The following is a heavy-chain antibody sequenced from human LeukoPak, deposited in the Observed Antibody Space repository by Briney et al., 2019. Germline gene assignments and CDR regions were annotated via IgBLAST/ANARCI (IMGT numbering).Heavy chain of an antibody. CDR2: IKHDGGDK. D-gene: IGHD1-14*01. V-gene: IGHV3-7*01. CDR3: ARRNLFDY. CDR1: GFTFRDYW. Sequence: GGSLRLSCVASGFTFRDYWMTWVRQAPGKGLECVANIKHDGGDKYYVDSVKGRFTISRDNAKNSVYLQMNSLRVEDTAVYYCARRNLFDYWGQGTVVTVSS. J-gene: IGHJ4*02.